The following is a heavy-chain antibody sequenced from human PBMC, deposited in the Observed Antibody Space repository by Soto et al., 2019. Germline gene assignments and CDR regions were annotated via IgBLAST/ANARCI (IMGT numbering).Heavy chain of an antibody. CDR3: ATQTGHGGWFDP. J-gene: IGHJ5*02. D-gene: IGHD3-10*01. Sequence: QVQLQESGPGLVKPSQTLSLTCTVSGGSISSGGYYWSWIRQHPGKGLEWIGYIYYSGSTYYNPSRKSRVTLSVDTSKNQLSLKLSSVTAADTAVYYCATQTGHGGWFDPWGQGTLVTVSS. CDR2: IYYSGST. CDR1: GGSISSGGYY. V-gene: IGHV4-31*03.